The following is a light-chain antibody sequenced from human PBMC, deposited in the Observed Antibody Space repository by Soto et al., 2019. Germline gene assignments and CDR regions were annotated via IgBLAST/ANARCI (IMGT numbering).Light chain of an antibody. J-gene: IGKJ1*01. CDR3: QQYGSSWWT. CDR1: QSVSSSY. CDR2: GAS. V-gene: IGKV3-20*01. Sequence: EVVLTQAPVTLSLAPWERATLSCRASQSVSSSYLAWYQQKPGQAPRLLIYGASSRATGIPDRFSGSGSGTDFTLTISRLEPEDFAVYYCQQYGSSWWTFSQGTKVDI.